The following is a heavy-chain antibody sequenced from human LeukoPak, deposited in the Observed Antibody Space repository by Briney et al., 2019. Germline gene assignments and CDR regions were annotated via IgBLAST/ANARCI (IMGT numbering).Heavy chain of an antibody. Sequence: GGSLRLSCAASGFTFSSYWMSWVRQAPGKGLVWVSRINSDGSSTSYADSVKGRFTISRDNAKNTLYLQMNSLRVEDTALYYCARDAPGNTALDYWGQGSLVTVSS. CDR3: ARDAPGNTALDY. D-gene: IGHD5-18*01. CDR1: GFTFSSYW. CDR2: INSDGSST. J-gene: IGHJ4*02. V-gene: IGHV3-74*01.